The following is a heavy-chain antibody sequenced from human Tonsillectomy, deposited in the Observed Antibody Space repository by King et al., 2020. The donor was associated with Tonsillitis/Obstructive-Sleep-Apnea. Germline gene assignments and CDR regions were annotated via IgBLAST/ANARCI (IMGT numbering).Heavy chain of an antibody. CDR3: ARQDYDFWSGYWAHNWFDP. D-gene: IGHD3-3*01. Sequence: QLQESGPGLVKPSETLSLTCTVSGGSISSYYWSWIRQPPGKGLEWIGYIYYSGSTNYNPSLKSRVTISVDTSKNQFSLKLSSVTAADTAVYYCARQDYDFWSGYWAHNWFDPWGQGTLDTVSS. V-gene: IGHV4-59*08. CDR2: IYYSGST. J-gene: IGHJ5*02. CDR1: GGSISSYY.